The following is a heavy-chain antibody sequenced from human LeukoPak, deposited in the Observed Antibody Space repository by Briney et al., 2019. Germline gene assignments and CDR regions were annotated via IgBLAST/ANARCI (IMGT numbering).Heavy chain of an antibody. CDR3: ARAITGTTYYYYYYMDV. J-gene: IGHJ6*03. CDR2: INTDEIST. Sequence: GGPLRLSCAATGFTFSSYWMHWVRQAPGKGLVWISRINTDEISTTYADSVKGRFTISRDNSKNTLYLQMNSLRAEDTAVYYCARAITGTTYYYYYYMDVWGKGTTVTVSS. V-gene: IGHV3-74*01. D-gene: IGHD1-7*01. CDR1: GFTFSSYW.